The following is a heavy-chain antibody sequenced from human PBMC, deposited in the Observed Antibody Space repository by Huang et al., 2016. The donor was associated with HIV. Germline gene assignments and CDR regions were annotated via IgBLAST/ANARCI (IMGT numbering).Heavy chain of an antibody. Sequence: QVQLQESGPGLVKPSETLSLTCTVSGGSMSSHHWGWIRQPPGKGLEWIGSISNSGSTNYNPSLESRVSISVDTSKSHFSLRLTSVTAADTAVYYCARDPTRELYSYGKVTDYWGQGTLVTVSS. CDR3: ARDPTRELYSYGKVTDY. D-gene: IGHD5-18*01. J-gene: IGHJ4*02. CDR2: ISNSGST. CDR1: GGSMSSHH. V-gene: IGHV4-59*11.